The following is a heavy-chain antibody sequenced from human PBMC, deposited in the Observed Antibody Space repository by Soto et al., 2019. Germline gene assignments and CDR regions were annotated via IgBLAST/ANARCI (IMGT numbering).Heavy chain of an antibody. CDR2: IYPGDYDT. V-gene: IGHV5-51*01. J-gene: IGHJ4*02. D-gene: IGHD6-13*01. CDR3: ARTEQLVRPTFDY. CDR1: GYSFTSYW. Sequence: GESLKISCKGSGYSFTSYWIGWVRQMPGKGLEWMGIIYPGDYDTRYSPSFQGQVTISADKSISTAYLQWSSLKASDTAMYYCARTEQLVRPTFDYWGQGTLVTVSS.